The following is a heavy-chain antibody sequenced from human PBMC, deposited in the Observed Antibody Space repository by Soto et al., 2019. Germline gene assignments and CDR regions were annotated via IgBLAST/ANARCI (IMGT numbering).Heavy chain of an antibody. D-gene: IGHD5-18*01. CDR1: GFTFSSYW. CDR2: IKQDGSEK. V-gene: IGHV3-7*05. Sequence: EVQLVESVGGLAQPGGSLRLSCAASGFTFSSYWMSWVRQAPGKGLEWVANIKQDGSEKYYVDSVKGRFTISRDNAKNSLYLQMNSLRAEDTAVYYCARERGYSYGDIFDLWGRGTLVTVSS. CDR3: ARERGYSYGDIFDL. J-gene: IGHJ2*01.